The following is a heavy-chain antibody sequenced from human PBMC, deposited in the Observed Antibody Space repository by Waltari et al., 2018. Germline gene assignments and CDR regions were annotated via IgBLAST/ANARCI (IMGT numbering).Heavy chain of an antibody. CDR3: TGQTLGYCTSAACRRLET. D-gene: IGHD2-2*03. V-gene: IGHV4-38-2*01. Sequence: QVQLQESGPGLVRPSETLSLTCDVSGYFINTGFFWGWIRQPPAKGLEWIGNIYHDGTTYYNPSLKHRLMISLDTSKNQFSLRLNFVDVADTAVYYCTGQTLGYCTSAACRRLETWGQGILVTVSS. CDR1: GYFINTGFF. J-gene: IGHJ5*02. CDR2: IYHDGTT.